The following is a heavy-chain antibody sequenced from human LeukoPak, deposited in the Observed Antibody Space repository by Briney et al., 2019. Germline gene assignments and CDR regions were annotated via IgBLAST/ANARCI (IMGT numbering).Heavy chain of an antibody. D-gene: IGHD3-10*01. V-gene: IGHV3-23*01. J-gene: IGHJ3*02. CDR3: ARGRSITLLRGVAMSDGFDI. Sequence: GGSLRLSCAASGFTFSNYAMNWVRQAPGKGLEWVSLISGSGVNTYYADSVKGRFTISRDNAKNSQYLQMSGLRAEDTAVYYCARGRSITLLRGVAMSDGFDIWGQGAMVTVSS. CDR2: ISGSGVNT. CDR1: GFTFSNYA.